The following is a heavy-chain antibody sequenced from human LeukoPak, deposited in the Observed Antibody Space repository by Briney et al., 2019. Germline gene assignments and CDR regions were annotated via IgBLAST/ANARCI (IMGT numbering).Heavy chain of an antibody. J-gene: IGHJ2*01. CDR3: ARDRDSSGYAPVKYFDL. Sequence: PGGSLRLSCAASGFTFSSYSMNWVRQAPGKGLEWVSSISSSSSYIYYADSVKGRYTISRDNAKNSLYLQMNSLRAEDTAVYYCARDRDSSGYAPVKYFDLWGRGTLVTVSS. CDR2: ISSSSSYI. V-gene: IGHV3-21*01. CDR1: GFTFSSYS. D-gene: IGHD3-22*01.